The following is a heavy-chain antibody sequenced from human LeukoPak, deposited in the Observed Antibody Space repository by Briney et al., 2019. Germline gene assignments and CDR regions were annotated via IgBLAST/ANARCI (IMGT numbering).Heavy chain of an antibody. J-gene: IGHJ6*02. D-gene: IGHD3-3*01. CDR3: ARFLGRITISGVVPYGMDV. Sequence: GSLKPSCSTPGFPGKSNYMTRVRPAPGKGLGWVSLIFSPGGTYYTDSVKGRFTISRHSSKNTLYLQMNSLRGEDTAVYYCARFLGRITISGVVPYGMDVWGQGTTVTVSS. CDR2: IFSPGGT. V-gene: IGHV3-53*04. CDR1: GFPGKSNY.